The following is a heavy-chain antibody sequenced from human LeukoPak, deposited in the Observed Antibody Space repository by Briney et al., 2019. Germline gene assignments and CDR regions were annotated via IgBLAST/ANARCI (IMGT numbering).Heavy chain of an antibody. CDR3: ARGRGGPITSVNYYYGMDV. J-gene: IGHJ6*02. CDR1: GYTFTSYD. Sequence: ASVKVSCKASGYTFTSYDINWVRQATGQGLEWMGWMNPNSGNTGYAQKFQGRVAMTRNTSISTAYMELSSLRSEDTAVYYCARGRGGPITSVNYYYGMDVWGQGTTVTVSS. CDR2: MNPNSGNT. V-gene: IGHV1-8*01. D-gene: IGHD5-24*01.